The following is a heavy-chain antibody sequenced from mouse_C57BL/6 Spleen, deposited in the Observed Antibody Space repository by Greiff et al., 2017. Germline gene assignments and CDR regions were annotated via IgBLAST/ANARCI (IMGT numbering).Heavy chain of an antibody. J-gene: IGHJ1*03. Sequence: QVQLQQPGAELVMPGASVKLSCKASGYTFTSYWMHWVKQRPGQGLEWIGEIDPSDSYTNYNQKFKGKSTLTVDKSSSTAYMQLSSLTSEDSAVYYWARGDSNYWYFDGWGTGTTGTVS. CDR3: ARGDSNYWYFDG. D-gene: IGHD2-5*01. CDR2: IDPSDSYT. CDR1: GYTFTSYW. V-gene: IGHV1-69*01.